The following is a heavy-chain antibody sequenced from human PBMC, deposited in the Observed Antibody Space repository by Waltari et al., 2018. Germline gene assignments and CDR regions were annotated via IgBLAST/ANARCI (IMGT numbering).Heavy chain of an antibody. V-gene: IGHV3-53*02. CDR1: GFTVSSNY. CDR3: AAHPYSSSWYYPFDY. CDR2: IYSGGST. Sequence: EVQLVETGGGLIQPGGSLRLSCAASGFTVSSNYMSWVRQAPGKGLEWVSVIYSGGSTYYADSVKGRFTISRDNSKNTLYLQMNSLRAEDTAVYYCAAHPYSSSWYYPFDYWGQGTLVTVSS. J-gene: IGHJ4*02. D-gene: IGHD6-13*01.